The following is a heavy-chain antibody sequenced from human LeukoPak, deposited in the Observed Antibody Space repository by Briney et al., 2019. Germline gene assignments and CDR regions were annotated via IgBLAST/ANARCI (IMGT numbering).Heavy chain of an antibody. D-gene: IGHD3-10*01. V-gene: IGHV3-23*01. CDR2: ISGSGGST. CDR1: GFTFSSYA. CDR3: AKDLITMVRGHNWFDP. Sequence: GSLRLSCAASGFTFSSYAMSWVRQAPGKGLEWVSAISGSGGSTYYADSVKGRFTISRDNSKNTLYLQMNSLRAEDTAVYYCAKDLITMVRGHNWFDPWGQGTLVTVSS. J-gene: IGHJ5*02.